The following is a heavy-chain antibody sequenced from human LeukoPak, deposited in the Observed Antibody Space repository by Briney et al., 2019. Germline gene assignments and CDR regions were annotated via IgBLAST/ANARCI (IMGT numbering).Heavy chain of an antibody. Sequence: PGGSLRLSCAASGFTFSSYEMNWVRQAPGKGLEWVSYISSSGSTIYYADSVKGRFTISRDNSKNTLYLQMNSLRAEDTAVYYCARDPGLTTVTAKYYFDYWGQGTLVTVSS. CDR2: ISSSGSTI. CDR3: ARDPGLTTVTAKYYFDY. CDR1: GFTFSSYE. J-gene: IGHJ4*02. V-gene: IGHV3-48*03. D-gene: IGHD4-17*01.